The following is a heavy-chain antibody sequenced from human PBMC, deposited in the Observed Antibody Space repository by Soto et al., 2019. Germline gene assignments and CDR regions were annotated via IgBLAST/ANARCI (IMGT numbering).Heavy chain of an antibody. D-gene: IGHD3-10*01. Sequence: QVQLVQSGAEVKKPGASVKVSCKASEYTFTGHEINWVRQATGQGLEWMGWMNPNSGTTGLAQKFQGRVIMTRNTSINTAYMELSSLRSEDTAVYYCARSMVTLTYYYGMDVWGQGTTVTVSS. V-gene: IGHV1-8*01. CDR3: ARSMVTLTYYYGMDV. CDR1: EYTFTGHE. CDR2: MNPNSGTT. J-gene: IGHJ6*02.